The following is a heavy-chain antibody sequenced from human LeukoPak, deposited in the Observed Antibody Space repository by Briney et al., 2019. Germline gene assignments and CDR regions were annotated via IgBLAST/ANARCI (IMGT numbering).Heavy chain of an antibody. Sequence: AVSGGRILSHSGGRNLKRQSPSRGLEWLGRTYYRSKWYSDYAVSVKSRITINPDTSKNQFSLQLNSVTPEDTAVYYCARDSDYYASGTYYRVGFDPWGQGTLVTVSS. V-gene: IGHV6-1*01. CDR3: ARDSDYYASGTYYRVGFDP. D-gene: IGHD3-10*01. J-gene: IGHJ5*02. CDR2: TYYRSKWYS. CDR1: GGRILSHSGG.